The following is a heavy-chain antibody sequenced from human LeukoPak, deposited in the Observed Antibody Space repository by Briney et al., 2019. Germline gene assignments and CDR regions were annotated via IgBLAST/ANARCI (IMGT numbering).Heavy chain of an antibody. CDR1: GFTFSSYG. J-gene: IGHJ4*02. V-gene: IGHV3-30*18. Sequence: GGSLRLSCAASGFTFSSYGMHWVRQAPGKGLEWVAVISYDGSNKYYADSVKGRFTISRDNSKNTLYLQMNSLRAEDTAVYYCAKAGVDSEFDYWGQGTLVTDSS. D-gene: IGHD3-3*01. CDR3: AKAGVDSEFDY. CDR2: ISYDGSNK.